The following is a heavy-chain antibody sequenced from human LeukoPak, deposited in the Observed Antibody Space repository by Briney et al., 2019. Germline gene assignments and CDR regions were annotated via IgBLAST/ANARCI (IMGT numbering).Heavy chain of an antibody. CDR1: GFTFSSYA. Sequence: GGSLRLSCAASGFTFSSYAMSWVRQAPGKGLELVSAISGSCGRTYYGDSVKGRFTISRDNSKNTLYVQMNSMRAEDTAVYYCAGRGYYYGPSWGQGTLVTVSS. D-gene: IGHD3-22*01. CDR2: ISGSCGRT. CDR3: AGRGYYYGPS. V-gene: IGHV3-23*01. J-gene: IGHJ4*02.